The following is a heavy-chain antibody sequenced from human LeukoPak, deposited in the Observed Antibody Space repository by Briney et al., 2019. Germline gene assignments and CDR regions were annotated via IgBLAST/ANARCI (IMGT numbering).Heavy chain of an antibody. D-gene: IGHD3-3*01. CDR3: ARWNPGPYAGFLEWLLDPGYYYMDV. CDR2: ISSSGSTI. Sequence: GGSLRLSCAASGFTFSDYYMSWIRQAPGKGLEWVSYISSSGSTIYYADSVKGRFTISRDNAKNSLYLQMNSLRAEDTAVYYCARWNPGPYAGFLEWLLDPGYYYMDVWGKGTTVTVSS. V-gene: IGHV3-11*01. J-gene: IGHJ6*03. CDR1: GFTFSDYY.